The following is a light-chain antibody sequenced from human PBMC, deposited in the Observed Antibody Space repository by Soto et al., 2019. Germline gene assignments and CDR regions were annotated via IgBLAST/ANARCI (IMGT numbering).Light chain of an antibody. CDR2: GAS. J-gene: IGKJ5*01. Sequence: EIVMTQSPDTLSVSPGEGATLSCRASQSVNSVYLAWYQQRPGQAPRLLLYGASARATGIPDRFSGRGSGTEFTLTISSVQSEDFAVYYCQQYAKWPMTFGQGTRLEMK. CDR1: QSVNSVY. V-gene: IGKV3-15*01. CDR3: QQYAKWPMT.